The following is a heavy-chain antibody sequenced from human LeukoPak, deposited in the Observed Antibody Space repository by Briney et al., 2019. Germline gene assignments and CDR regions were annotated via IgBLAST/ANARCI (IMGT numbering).Heavy chain of an antibody. Sequence: SETLSLTCTVSGGSISSSSYYWGWIRQPPGKGLEWIGSIYYSGSTNYNPSLKSRVTISVDTSKNQFSLKLSSVTAADTAVYYCARGVTSGYYTKKTRFDYWGQGTLVTVSS. CDR3: ARGVTSGYYTKKTRFDY. CDR2: IYYSGST. CDR1: GGSISSSSYY. V-gene: IGHV4-39*07. J-gene: IGHJ4*02. D-gene: IGHD3-22*01.